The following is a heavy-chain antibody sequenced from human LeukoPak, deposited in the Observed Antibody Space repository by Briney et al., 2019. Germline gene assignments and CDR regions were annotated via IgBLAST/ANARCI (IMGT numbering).Heavy chain of an antibody. Sequence: GSLRLSCAASGFTFSSYWMSWARQAPGKGLQWVASIEQDGSASYYVDSVKGRFTISRNNAKNSVYLQMNSLRAGDTAVYYCARGAYDSSSDHWGQGTLVTVSS. CDR2: IEQDGSAS. CDR3: ARGAYDSSSDH. D-gene: IGHD6-6*01. CDR1: GFTFSSYW. J-gene: IGHJ4*02. V-gene: IGHV3-7*05.